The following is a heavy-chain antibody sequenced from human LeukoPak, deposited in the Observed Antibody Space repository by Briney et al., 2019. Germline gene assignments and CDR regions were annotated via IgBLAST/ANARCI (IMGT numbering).Heavy chain of an antibody. CDR1: GYTFPDYY. CDR2: INPNSGGT. V-gene: IGHV1-2*06. J-gene: IGHJ4*02. CDR3: ARAGCSGGTCFWGGNFFDY. Sequence: ASVKVSCKASGYTFPDYYMHWVRQAPGQDLEWLGRINPNSGGTNYAQKFQGRVTMTSDTSISTAYMELTRLTSDDTAFYYCARAGCSGGTCFWGGNFFDYWGQGTLVTVSS. D-gene: IGHD2-15*01.